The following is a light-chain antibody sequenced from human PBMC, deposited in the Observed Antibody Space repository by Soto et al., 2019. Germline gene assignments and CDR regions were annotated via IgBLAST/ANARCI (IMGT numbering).Light chain of an antibody. CDR1: SSDVGGYNY. J-gene: IGLJ1*01. V-gene: IGLV2-14*01. CDR2: DVS. CDR3: SSYTSGTTFV. Sequence: QSVLTHPASVSGSPGQSITISCTGTSSDVGGYNYVSWYQQEPGKAPKLMIYDVSNRPSGVSNRFSGSKSGNTASLTISGLQAEDEADYYCSSYTSGTTFVFGTGTKVTVL.